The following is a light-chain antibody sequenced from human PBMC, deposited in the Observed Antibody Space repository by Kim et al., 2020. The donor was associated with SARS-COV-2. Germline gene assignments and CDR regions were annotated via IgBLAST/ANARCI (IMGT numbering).Light chain of an antibody. CDR1: RSNIGSNY. J-gene: IGLJ2*01. CDR3: AAWDDSLSGRGVV. Sequence: RVTISCSGSRSNIGSNYVYWYQQLPGTAPKLLIYRNKQRPSGVPDRFSGSKSGTSASLAISGLRSEDEADYYCAAWDDSLSGRGVVFGGGTQLTVL. V-gene: IGLV1-47*01. CDR2: RNK.